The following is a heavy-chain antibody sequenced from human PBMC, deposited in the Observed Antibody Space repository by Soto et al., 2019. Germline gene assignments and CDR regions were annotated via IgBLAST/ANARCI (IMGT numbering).Heavy chain of an antibody. V-gene: IGHV1-3*01. Sequence: GASVKVSCKASGYTFTGYFMEWVGQAPGQRLEWMGMINAGNGNTKYSQKFQGRVTMTRDTSASTAYMELSSLRSEDTAVYYCAREELAVVPAAMYYYYMDVWGKGTTVTVSS. D-gene: IGHD2-2*01. CDR1: GYTFTGYF. CDR2: INAGNGNT. J-gene: IGHJ6*03. CDR3: AREELAVVPAAMYYYYMDV.